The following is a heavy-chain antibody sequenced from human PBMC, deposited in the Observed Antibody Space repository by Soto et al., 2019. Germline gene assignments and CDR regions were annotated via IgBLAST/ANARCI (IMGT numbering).Heavy chain of an antibody. D-gene: IGHD2-8*01. CDR3: ARLVLMVYAISPYYYGMDV. V-gene: IGHV3-74*01. CDR2: INSDGSST. CDR1: GFTFSSYW. J-gene: IGHJ6*02. Sequence: GGSLRLSCAASGFTFSSYWMHWVRQAPGKGLVWVSRINSDGSSTSYAESVKGRFTISRDNAKNTLYLQMNRMRAEDTAVYYCARLVLMVYAISPYYYGMDVWGQGTTVTVSS.